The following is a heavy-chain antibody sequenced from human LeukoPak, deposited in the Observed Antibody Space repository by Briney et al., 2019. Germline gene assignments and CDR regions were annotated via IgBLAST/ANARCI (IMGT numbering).Heavy chain of an antibody. CDR1: GFTFSSYG. V-gene: IGHV3-23*01. CDR3: AKSGSIWYYFDY. Sequence: GGSLRLSCVASGFTFSSYGMSWVRQTPGKGPEWVSAITGSGGNTEYADSVKGRFTISRDNSKNTLYLQINSLRAEDTAVYYCAKSGSIWYYFDYWGQGTLVTVSS. D-gene: IGHD6-13*01. CDR2: ITGSGGNT. J-gene: IGHJ4*02.